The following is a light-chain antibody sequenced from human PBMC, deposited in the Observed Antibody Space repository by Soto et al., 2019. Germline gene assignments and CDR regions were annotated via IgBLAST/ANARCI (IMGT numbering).Light chain of an antibody. CDR3: QQYSNWPPLYT. Sequence: EIVMTKSPATLSVSPGERATLSCRASQSVSSSLAWYQQKPGLPPRLLIYDASTRATGIPDRFSGSGSGTDFTLTISSLQSADFAVYYCQQYSNWPPLYTFGRGTKLEIK. V-gene: IGKV3-15*01. CDR2: DAS. J-gene: IGKJ2*01. CDR1: QSVSSS.